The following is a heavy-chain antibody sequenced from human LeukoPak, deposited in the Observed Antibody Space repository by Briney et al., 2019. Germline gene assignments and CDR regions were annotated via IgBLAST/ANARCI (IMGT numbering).Heavy chain of an antibody. V-gene: IGHV3-23*01. D-gene: IGHD2-21*01. CDR3: AKSDCGTIGCKLLNY. CDR1: GFTFSSYA. CDR2: ISGSGGST. J-gene: IGHJ4*02. Sequence: GGSLRLSCAASGFTFSSYAMSWVRQAPGKGLEWVSAISGSGGSTYYADSVKGRFTISRDNSKNTLYLQMNSLRAEDTALYYCAKSDCGTIGCKLLNYWGQGTLVTVSS.